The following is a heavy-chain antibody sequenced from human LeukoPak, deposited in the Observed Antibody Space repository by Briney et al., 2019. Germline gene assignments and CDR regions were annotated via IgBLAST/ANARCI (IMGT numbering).Heavy chain of an antibody. Sequence: GGSLRLSCAASGFTFSSYWMHWVRQAPGKGLVWVSRINSDGSSTSYADSVKGRFTISRDNAKNTLYLQMNSLRAEDTAVYYCARGHYDILTGYPTFDYWGQGTPVTVSS. CDR1: GFTFSSYW. V-gene: IGHV3-74*01. D-gene: IGHD3-9*01. CDR3: ARGHYDILTGYPTFDY. CDR2: INSDGSST. J-gene: IGHJ4*02.